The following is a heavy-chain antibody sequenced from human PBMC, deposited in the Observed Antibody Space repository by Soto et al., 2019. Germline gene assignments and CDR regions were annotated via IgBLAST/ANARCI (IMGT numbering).Heavy chain of an antibody. V-gene: IGHV4-61*01. J-gene: IGHJ4*02. CDR3: ARDAYYGSGSFDY. CDR2: IYYSGST. CDR1: GGSVSSGSYY. D-gene: IGHD3-10*01. Sequence: PSETLSLTCTVSGGSVSSGSYYWSWIRQPPGKGLEWIGYIYYSGSTNYNPSLKSRVTISVDTSKNQFSLKLSSVTAADTAVYYCARDAYYGSGSFDYWGQGTLVTV.